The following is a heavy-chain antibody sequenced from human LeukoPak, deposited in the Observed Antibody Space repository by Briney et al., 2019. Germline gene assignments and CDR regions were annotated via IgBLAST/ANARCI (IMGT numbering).Heavy chain of an antibody. Sequence: PSETLSLTCTGSGGSISSYYWSWIRQPAGKGLEWIGRMYPNGGTNYNSSLKSRVTMSVDASKNQFSLKLSSVTAADSAVYYCARVPRYCSGGNCYSEYYFDYWGQGTLVTVSS. D-gene: IGHD2-15*01. V-gene: IGHV4-4*07. J-gene: IGHJ4*02. CDR1: GGSISSYY. CDR2: MYPNGGT. CDR3: ARVPRYCSGGNCYSEYYFDY.